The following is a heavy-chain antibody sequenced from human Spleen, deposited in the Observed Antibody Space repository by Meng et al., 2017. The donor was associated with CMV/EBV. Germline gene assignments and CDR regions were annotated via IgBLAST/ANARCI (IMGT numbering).Heavy chain of an antibody. CDR1: GFSFNTYP. J-gene: IGHJ4*02. Sequence: GESLKISCAASGFSFNTYPMSWVRQAPGKGLVWVSYISSSSSTTYYSDSVKGRFTVSRDNAKNSLYLQMSSLRAEDTAMYYCARARGYSYGPADYWGQGTLVTVSS. CDR3: ARARGYSYGPADY. V-gene: IGHV3-48*04. D-gene: IGHD5-18*01. CDR2: ISSSSSTT.